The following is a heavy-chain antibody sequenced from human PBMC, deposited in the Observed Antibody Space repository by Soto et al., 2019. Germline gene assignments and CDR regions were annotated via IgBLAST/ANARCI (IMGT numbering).Heavy chain of an antibody. V-gene: IGHV5-51*01. J-gene: IGHJ3*02. CDR2: IYPGDSDT. CDR3: ERSIAVAGKQYDAFDI. Sequence: GESLKISGKGSGYSFTSDWMGWVRQIPGKGLEWMGIIYPGDSDTRYSPACQGQVTISADKSISTAYLQWSSLKASDTAMYYCERSIAVAGKQYDAFDIWGAGTLVPV. D-gene: IGHD6-19*01. CDR1: GYSFTSDW.